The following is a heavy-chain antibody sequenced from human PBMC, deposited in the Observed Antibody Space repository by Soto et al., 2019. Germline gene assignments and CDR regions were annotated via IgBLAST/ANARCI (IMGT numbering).Heavy chain of an antibody. V-gene: IGHV4-31*03. D-gene: IGHD3-10*01. Sequence: QVQLQESGPGLVKPSQTLSLTCTVSGGSISSGGYYWSWIRQHPGKGLEWIGYIYYSGSTYYNPSLTSRVTIPVDTSKNQFSLKLSSVTAADTAVYYCARAHGSVYYYYGMDVWGQGTTVTVSS. CDR1: GGSISSGGYY. CDR3: ARAHGSVYYYYGMDV. CDR2: IYYSGST. J-gene: IGHJ6*02.